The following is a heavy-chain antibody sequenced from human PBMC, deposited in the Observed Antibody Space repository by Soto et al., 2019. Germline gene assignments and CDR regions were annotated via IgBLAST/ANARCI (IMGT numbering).Heavy chain of an antibody. CDR1: GDSVSSNSAA. Sequence: SQTLSLTCAISGDSVSSNSAAWNWIRQSPSRGLEWLGRTYYRSKWYNDYAVSVKSRITINPDTSKNQFSLKLNSVTAADTAIYCCARVHLAIFGVANDAFDIWGHGTVVTVSS. CDR3: ARVHLAIFGVANDAFDI. CDR2: TYYRSKWYN. V-gene: IGHV6-1*01. J-gene: IGHJ3*02. D-gene: IGHD3-3*01.